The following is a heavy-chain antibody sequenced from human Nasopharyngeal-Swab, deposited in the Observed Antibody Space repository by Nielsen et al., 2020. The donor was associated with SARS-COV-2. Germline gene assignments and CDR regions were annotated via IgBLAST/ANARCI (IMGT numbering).Heavy chain of an antibody. CDR1: GYTFTSYG. V-gene: IGHV1-18*01. Sequence: ASVKVSCKASGYTFTSYGISWVRQAPGQGLEWMGWISAYNGNTNYALKLQGRVTMTTDTSTSTAYMELRSLRSDDTAVYYCARDGLYDYVWGSYRYRWFDPWGQGTLVTVSS. CDR3: ARDGLYDYVWGSYRYRWFDP. J-gene: IGHJ5*02. D-gene: IGHD3-16*02. CDR2: ISAYNGNT.